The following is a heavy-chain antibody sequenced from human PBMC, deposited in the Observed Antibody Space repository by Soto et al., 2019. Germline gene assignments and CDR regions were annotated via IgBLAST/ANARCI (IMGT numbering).Heavy chain of an antibody. CDR2: IIPIFGTA. CDR1: GGTFSSYA. D-gene: IGHD5-12*01. V-gene: IGHV1-69*13. Sequence: SVKVSCKASGGTFSSYAISWVRQAPGQGLEWMGGIIPIFGTANYAQKFQGRVTITADESTSTAYMELSSLRSEDTAVYYCARVRPGVPLYNVYGAEYYYYRMDLWGPGTTVTVPS. CDR3: ARVRPGVPLYNVYGAEYYYYRMDL. J-gene: IGHJ6*02.